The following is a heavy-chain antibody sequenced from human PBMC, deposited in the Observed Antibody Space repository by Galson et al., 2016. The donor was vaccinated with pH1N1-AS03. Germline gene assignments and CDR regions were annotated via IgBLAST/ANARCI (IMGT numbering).Heavy chain of an antibody. D-gene: IGHD6-13*01. CDR3: ARGPVSYSNYWFPPPDY. Sequence: SLRLSCAASGFTFSSYAMYWVRQAPGKGLEYVSVISGNGVSTYYANSVKGRFTISRDNSKNTLYLKMYSLRAEDMAVYYCARGPVSYSNYWFPPPDYWGQGTLVTVSS. CDR1: GFTFSSYA. CDR2: ISGNGVST. J-gene: IGHJ4*02. V-gene: IGHV3-64*01.